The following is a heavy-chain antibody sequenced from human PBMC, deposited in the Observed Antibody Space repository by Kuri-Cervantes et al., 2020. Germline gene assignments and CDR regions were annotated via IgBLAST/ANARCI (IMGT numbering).Heavy chain of an antibody. Sequence: SVKVSCKASGYTFTYRCLNWVRQAPGQALEWMGWITPFNGNTNYAQKFQDRVTITRDRSMSTSYMELSRLRSEGTAVYYCAADNMQWLAWGQGTLVTVSS. D-gene: IGHD6-19*01. V-gene: IGHV1-45*02. CDR3: AADNMQWLA. CDR1: GYTFTYRC. J-gene: IGHJ5*02. CDR2: ITPFNGNT.